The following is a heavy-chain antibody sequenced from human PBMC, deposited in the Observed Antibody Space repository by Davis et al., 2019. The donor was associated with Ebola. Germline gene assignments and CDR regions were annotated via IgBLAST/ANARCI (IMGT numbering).Heavy chain of an antibody. Sequence: ASVKVSCKASGYSFTSYDINWVRQATGQGLEWMGWMNPNSGNTGYAQNFQARVSMTRNTSISTAYMELSSLRSEDTAVYYCASAKPPKLWFDPWGQGTLVTVSS. CDR1: GYSFTSYD. J-gene: IGHJ5*02. D-gene: IGHD1-1*01. CDR3: ASAKPPKLWFDP. V-gene: IGHV1-8*01. CDR2: MNPNSGNT.